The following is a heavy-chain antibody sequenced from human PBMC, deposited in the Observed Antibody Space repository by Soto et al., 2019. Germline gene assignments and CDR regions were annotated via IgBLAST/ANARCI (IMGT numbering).Heavy chain of an antibody. CDR3: AKDYRVPSISTGDDGYFEY. CDR1: GLTFVSYA. D-gene: IGHD3-16*01. CDR2: ISGSGDTT. J-gene: IGHJ4*02. V-gene: IGHV3-23*01. Sequence: GGSLRLSCAASGLTFVSYAMSWVRQAPGKGLEWVSAISGSGDTTYYADSVKGRFTISRDNSKNTMYLQMNSLRVEDTAVYYCAKDYRVPSISTGDDGYFEYWGQGTLVTSPQ.